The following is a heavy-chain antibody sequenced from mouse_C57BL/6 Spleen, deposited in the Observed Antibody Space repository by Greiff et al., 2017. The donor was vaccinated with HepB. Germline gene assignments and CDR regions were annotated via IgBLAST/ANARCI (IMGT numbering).Heavy chain of an antibody. CDR1: GYAFSSSW. CDR3: ARWTNWDGGDY. D-gene: IGHD4-1*01. V-gene: IGHV1-82*01. Sequence: QVQLKESGPELVKPGASVKISCKASGYAFSSSWMNWVKQRPGKGLVWIGRIYPGDGDTNYNGKFKGKATLTADKSSSTAYMQLSSLTSEDSAVYFCARWTNWDGGDYWGQGTTLTVSS. CDR2: IYPGDGDT. J-gene: IGHJ2*01.